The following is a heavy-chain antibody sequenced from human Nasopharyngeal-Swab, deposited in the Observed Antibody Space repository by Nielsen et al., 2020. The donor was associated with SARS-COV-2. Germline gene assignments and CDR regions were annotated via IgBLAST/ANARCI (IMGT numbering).Heavy chain of an antibody. J-gene: IGHJ3*02. D-gene: IGHD1-26*01. Sequence: GESLKISCAASGFTFSDHYIDWFRQAPGKGLEWVGFIRSKTYGGAPEYAASVKGRFTISRDGAESIAYLHMNSLETEDTGVYYCARSVGSYYGQGAFDIWGQGTMVTVSS. CDR3: ARSVGSYYGQGAFDI. V-gene: IGHV3-49*01. CDR2: IRSKTYGGAP. CDR1: GFTFSDHY.